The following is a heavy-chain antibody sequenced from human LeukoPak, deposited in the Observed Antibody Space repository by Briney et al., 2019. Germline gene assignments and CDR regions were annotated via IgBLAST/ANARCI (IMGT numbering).Heavy chain of an antibody. CDR3: ARDCSSTSCYDPGYYYYYGMDV. V-gene: IGHV1-18*01. CDR1: GYTFTSYG. D-gene: IGHD2-2*01. Sequence: ASVKVSCKASGYTFTSYGISWVRQAPGQGLEWMGWISAYNGNTNYAQKLQGRVTMTTDTSTSTAYMELRSLRSDDTAVYYCARDCSSTSCYDPGYYYYYGMDVWGQGTTVTVSS. J-gene: IGHJ6*02. CDR2: ISAYNGNT.